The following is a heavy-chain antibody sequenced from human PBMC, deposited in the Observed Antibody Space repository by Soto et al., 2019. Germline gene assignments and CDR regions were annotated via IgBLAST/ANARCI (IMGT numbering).Heavy chain of an antibody. V-gene: IGHV1-18*01. D-gene: IGHD1-1*01. CDR1: GYTFTSYG. CDR3: ARGRYGDY. J-gene: IGHJ4*02. Sequence: QVHLVQSGAEVKKPGASVKVSCKASGYTFTSYGITWVRQAPGQGLEWMGWISAHNGNTDYAQKLQGRVIVTRDTSTSTAYMELRSLTSDDTAVYYCARGRYGDYWGQGALVTLSS. CDR2: ISAHNGNT.